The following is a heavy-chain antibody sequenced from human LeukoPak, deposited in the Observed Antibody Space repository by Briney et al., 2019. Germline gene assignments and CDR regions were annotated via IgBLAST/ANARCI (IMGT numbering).Heavy chain of an antibody. CDR2: IYSGGST. J-gene: IGHJ5*02. D-gene: IGHD3/OR15-3a*01. CDR3: ARERGTGHYNWFDP. CDR1: GFTFSSYS. V-gene: IGHV3-53*01. Sequence: TGGSLRLSCAASGFTFSSYSMNWVRQAPGKGLEWVSVIYSGGSTYYADSVKGRFTISRDNSKNTLYLQMNSLRAEDTALYYCARERGTGHYNWFDPWGQGTLVTVSS.